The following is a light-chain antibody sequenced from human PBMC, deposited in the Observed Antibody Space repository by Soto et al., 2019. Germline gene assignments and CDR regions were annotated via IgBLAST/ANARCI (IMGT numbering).Light chain of an antibody. Sequence: DVVMTQTPLSLSGTPGQPSSISCRSGQGLLHSDGKTYFYWYLQRPGQPPRLLIYEVSNRFSGVPDRFSGSGSGTDFTLKISRVETDDVGLYFCMQTTQLPVTFGQRTKV. CDR2: EVS. J-gene: IGKJ1*01. V-gene: IGKV2D-29*01. CDR3: MQTTQLPVT. CDR1: QGLLHSDGKTY.